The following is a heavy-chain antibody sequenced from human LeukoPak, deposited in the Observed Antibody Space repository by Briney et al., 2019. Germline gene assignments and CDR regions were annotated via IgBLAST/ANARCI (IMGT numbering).Heavy chain of an antibody. Sequence: GESLKISCKGSGYSFTSYWIGWVRQMPGKGLEWMGIIYPGDSDTRYSPSFQGQVTISADKSISTAYLQWSSLKASDTAMYYCARSMITFGGVIVGFDYWGQGTLVTVSS. V-gene: IGHV5-51*01. J-gene: IGHJ4*02. CDR1: GYSFTSYW. D-gene: IGHD3-16*02. CDR3: ARSMITFGGVIVGFDY. CDR2: IYPGDSDT.